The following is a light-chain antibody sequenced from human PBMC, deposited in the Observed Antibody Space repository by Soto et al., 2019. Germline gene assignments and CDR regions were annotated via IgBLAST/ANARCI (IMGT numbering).Light chain of an antibody. V-gene: IGKV2-28*01. CDR2: LGS. J-gene: IGKJ1*01. Sequence: DIVMTQSPLSLPVTPGEPASISCRSSQSLLHSNGYNYLDWYLQKPGQSPQLLIYLGSNRSSGVPDRFSGRGSGTDFTLKISRVEAADVGVYYCLQALQTPWTFGQGTKVELK. CDR1: QSLLHSNGYNY. CDR3: LQALQTPWT.